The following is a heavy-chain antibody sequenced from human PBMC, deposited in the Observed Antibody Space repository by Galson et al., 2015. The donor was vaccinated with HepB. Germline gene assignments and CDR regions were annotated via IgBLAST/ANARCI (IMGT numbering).Heavy chain of an antibody. D-gene: IGHD2-8*01. Sequence: SLRLSCAASGFTFSAYSMHWVRQAPGKGLEWVAVVSFDGTSAYYADSVQGRFSISRDNSKDTVYLEMNSLRSEDTAIYYCAKPTIVLSLWGQGTLVTVSS. CDR2: VSFDGTSA. CDR1: GFTFSAYS. CDR3: AKPTIVLSL. V-gene: IGHV3-30*04. J-gene: IGHJ4*02.